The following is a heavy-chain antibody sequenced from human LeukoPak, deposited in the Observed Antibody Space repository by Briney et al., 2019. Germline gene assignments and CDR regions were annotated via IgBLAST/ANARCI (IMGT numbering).Heavy chain of an antibody. V-gene: IGHV1-69*13. Sequence: SVKVSCKASGGTFSSYGISWVRQAPGQGLEWMGGITPMFGTAKYAQKFQGRVTITAVESMSTAYMELSSLRSEDTAVYYCARGWLAETTVVTPYNYWGQGTLVTVSS. CDR1: GGTFSSYG. CDR2: ITPMFGTA. D-gene: IGHD4-23*01. CDR3: ARGWLAETTVVTPYNY. J-gene: IGHJ4*02.